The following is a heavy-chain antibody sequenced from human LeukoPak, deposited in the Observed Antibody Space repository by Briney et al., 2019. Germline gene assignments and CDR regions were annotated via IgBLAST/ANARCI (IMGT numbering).Heavy chain of an antibody. CDR3: TRPLRFWSGYGGPRDDAFDI. J-gene: IGHJ3*02. Sequence: PGGSLRLSCTASGSTFGDYAMSWVRQAPGKGLEWVGFIRSKAYGGTTEYAASVKGRFTISRDDSKSIAYLQMNSLETEDTAVYYCTRPLRFWSGYGGPRDDAFDIWGQGTMVTVSS. CDR2: IRSKAYGGTT. D-gene: IGHD3-3*01. CDR1: GSTFGDYA. V-gene: IGHV3-49*04.